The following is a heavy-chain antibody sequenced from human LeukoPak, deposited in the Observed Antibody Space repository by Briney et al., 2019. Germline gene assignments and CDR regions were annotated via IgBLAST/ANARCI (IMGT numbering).Heavy chain of an antibody. V-gene: IGHV3-20*04. CDR2: INWNGGST. CDR1: GFTFDDYG. Sequence: GGSLRLSCAASGFTFDDYGMSWVRQAPGKGLEWVSGINWNGGSTGYADSAKGRFTISRDNAKNSLYLQMNSLRAEDTALYYCARDSKQYSSNDYMDVWGKGTTVTVSS. D-gene: IGHD6-13*01. J-gene: IGHJ6*03. CDR3: ARDSKQYSSNDYMDV.